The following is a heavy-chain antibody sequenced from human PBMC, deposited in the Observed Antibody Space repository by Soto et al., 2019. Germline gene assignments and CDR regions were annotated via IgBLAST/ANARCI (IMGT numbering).Heavy chain of an antibody. CDR2: ISYDGSNK. CDR3: AKDRGVAVAGTENYYFDY. J-gene: IGHJ4*02. Sequence: QVQLVESGGGVVQPGRSLRLSCATSGFTFSSYGMHWVRQAPGKEVERVAVISYDGSNKYYADSVKGRFTISRDKSKNTLYLQMNSLRAEDTAVYYCAKDRGVAVAGTENYYFDYWGQGTLITVSS. CDR1: GFTFSSYG. V-gene: IGHV3-30*18. D-gene: IGHD6-19*01.